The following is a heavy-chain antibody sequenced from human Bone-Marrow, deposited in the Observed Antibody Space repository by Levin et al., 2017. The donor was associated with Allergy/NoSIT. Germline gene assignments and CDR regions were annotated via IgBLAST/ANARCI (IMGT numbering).Heavy chain of an antibody. D-gene: IGHD3-16*01. J-gene: IGHJ4*02. CDR3: ANGGFNCQFDY. V-gene: IGHV3-9*01. Sequence: PGGSLRLSCTASGFTFDDYGMHWVRQVPGKGLEWVSGISWNSVNKNYADSVRGRFTISRDNAKNSLYLEMNSLRPEDTALYYCANGGFNCQFDYWGQGTPVSVSS. CDR1: GFTFDDYG. CDR2: ISWNSVNK.